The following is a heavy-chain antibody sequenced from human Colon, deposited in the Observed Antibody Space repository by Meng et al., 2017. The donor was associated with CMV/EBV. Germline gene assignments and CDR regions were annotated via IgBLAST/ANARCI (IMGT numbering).Heavy chain of an antibody. Sequence: SSMHWVRQAPGKGLVWVSRISPDGTTTTYADSVQGRVTISRDNAKNTVYLQMSSLRADDTAVYYCARAPDCGGGSCDSYHYYGMDVWGQGTTVTVSS. D-gene: IGHD2-15*01. CDR2: ISPDGTTT. V-gene: IGHV3-74*01. CDR1: SS. J-gene: IGHJ6*02. CDR3: ARAPDCGGGSCDSYHYYGMDV.